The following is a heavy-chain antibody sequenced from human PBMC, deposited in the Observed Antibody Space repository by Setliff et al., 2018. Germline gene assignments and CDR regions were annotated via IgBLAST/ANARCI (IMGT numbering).Heavy chain of an antibody. CDR3: AKYTRVVTTTCFDY. CDR1: GFTFSSSS. D-gene: IGHD2-15*01. Sequence: GGSLRLSCAASGFTFSSSSMTWVRQAPGKGLEWVSAINGGGTATYYADSVKGRFTISRDNSKNTLYLQMNGLRAEDTAVYYCAKYTRVVTTTCFDYWGQGTLVTVSS. CDR2: INGGGTAT. J-gene: IGHJ4*02. V-gene: IGHV3-23*01.